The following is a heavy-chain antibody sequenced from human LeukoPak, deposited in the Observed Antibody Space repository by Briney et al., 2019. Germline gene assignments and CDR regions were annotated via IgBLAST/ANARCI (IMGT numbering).Heavy chain of an antibody. J-gene: IGHJ4*02. V-gene: IGHV3-7*01. CDR3: ARESKGRSKIDY. CDR2: INKDGSER. Sequence: SGGSLRLSCAASGFTFSGYWMSWVRQAPGKGLEWVANINKDGSERYNVDSVKGRFTISRDNANKSLYLQMNSLRAEDTSVYYCARESKGRSKIDYWGQGTLVTVYS. D-gene: IGHD4-17*01. CDR1: GFTFSGYW.